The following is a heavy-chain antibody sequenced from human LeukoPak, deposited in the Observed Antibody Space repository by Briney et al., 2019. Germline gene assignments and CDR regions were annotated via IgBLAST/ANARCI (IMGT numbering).Heavy chain of an antibody. CDR2: IKRDGSEK. Sequence: PGGSLRLSCAASGFTFNSFWMSWVRQAPGKGLEWVANIKRDGSEKYYVDSVKGRFTISRDNAKNSLYLQMNSLRAEDTAVYYCARGDYGSGSYPSPHYWGLGTLVTVSS. J-gene: IGHJ4*02. CDR3: ARGDYGSGSYPSPHY. D-gene: IGHD3-10*01. CDR1: GFTFNSFW. V-gene: IGHV3-7*01.